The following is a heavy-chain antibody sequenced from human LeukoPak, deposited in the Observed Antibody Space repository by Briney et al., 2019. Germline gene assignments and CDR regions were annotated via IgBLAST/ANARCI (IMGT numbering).Heavy chain of an antibody. CDR3: ARVRAAAGTLPAYYFYGMDV. CDR2: IIPIFGTA. CDR1: GGTFSSYA. D-gene: IGHD6-13*01. J-gene: IGHJ6*02. V-gene: IGHV1-69*13. Sequence: SVKVSCKASGGTFSSYAISWVRQAPGQGLEWMGGIIPIFGTANYAQKFQGRVTITADESTSTAYMELSSLRSEDTAVYYCARVRAAAGTLPAYYFYGMDVWGQGTTVNVSS.